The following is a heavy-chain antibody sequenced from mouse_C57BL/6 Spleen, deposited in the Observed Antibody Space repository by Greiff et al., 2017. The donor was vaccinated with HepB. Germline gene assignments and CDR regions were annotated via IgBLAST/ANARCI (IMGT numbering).Heavy chain of an antibody. J-gene: IGHJ1*03. D-gene: IGHD1-1*01. CDR3: ARGYYGSRGYFDV. Sequence: VLLQQPGTELVKPGASVKLSCKASGYTFTSYWMHWVKQRPGQGLEWIGNINPSNGGTNYNEKFKSKATLTVDKSSSTAYMQLSSLTSEDSAVYYCARGYYGSRGYFDVWGTGTTVTVSS. CDR1: GYTFTSYW. V-gene: IGHV1-53*01. CDR2: INPSNGGT.